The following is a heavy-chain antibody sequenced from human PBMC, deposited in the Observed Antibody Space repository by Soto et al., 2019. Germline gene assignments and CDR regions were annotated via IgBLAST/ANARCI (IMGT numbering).Heavy chain of an antibody. V-gene: IGHV3-7*04. J-gene: IGHJ4*02. CDR1: GFTFSNYW. Sequence: EVQLVESGGGLVQPGGSLRLSCAASGFTFSNYWMTWIRQAPGKGLEWVANIKRDGSEKYYVASVRGRFTISRDNANNSLYLQMNSLRAEDTAMYYCARGGGIWGQGTLVTVSS. CDR2: IKRDGSEK. D-gene: IGHD3-10*01. CDR3: ARGGGI.